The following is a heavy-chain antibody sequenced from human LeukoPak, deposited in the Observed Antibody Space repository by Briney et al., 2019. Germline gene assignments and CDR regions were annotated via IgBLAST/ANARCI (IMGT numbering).Heavy chain of an antibody. J-gene: IGHJ4*02. CDR2: ISSSSSYT. CDR1: GFTFSDHY. CDR3: ARGFYPPSPYYDSSGYPPYFDY. V-gene: IGHV3-11*06. D-gene: IGHD3-22*01. Sequence: GGSLRLSCAASGFTFSDHYMSWIRQAPGKGLEWVSYISSSSSYTNYADSVKGRFTISRDNAKNSLYLQMNSLRAEDTAVYYCARGFYPPSPYYDSSGYPPYFDYWGQGTLVTVSS.